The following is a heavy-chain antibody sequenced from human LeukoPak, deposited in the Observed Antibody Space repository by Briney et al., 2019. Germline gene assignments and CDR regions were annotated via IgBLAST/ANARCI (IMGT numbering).Heavy chain of an antibody. D-gene: IGHD5-24*01. V-gene: IGHV4-59*01. CDR3: ARGVGDGYNYGAFDS. Sequence: TSETLSLTCTVSGGSISSYYWSWIRQPPGKGLEWIGYIYYSGSTNYSPSLKSRATISVDTSKNQLSLELSSVTAADTAVYYCARGVGDGYNYGAFDSWGQGTMVTVSS. J-gene: IGHJ3*02. CDR1: GGSISSYY. CDR2: IYYSGST.